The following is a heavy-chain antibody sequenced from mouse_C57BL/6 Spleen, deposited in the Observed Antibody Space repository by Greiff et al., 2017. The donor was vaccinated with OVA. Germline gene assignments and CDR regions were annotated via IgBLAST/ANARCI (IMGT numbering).Heavy chain of an antibody. CDR1: GYTFTSYW. CDR3: AREGEVIYGGVGGSYAMDS. Sequence: QVQLQQPGTELVKPGASVKLSCKASGYTFTSYWMHWVKQRPGQGLEWIGNINPSNGGTNYNEKFKSKATLTVDKSSSTAYMQLSSLTSEDSAVYNCAREGEVIYGGVGGSYAMDSCGLGTSDT. D-gene: IGHD1-1*01. CDR2: INPSNGGT. J-gene: IGHJ4*01. V-gene: IGHV1-53*01.